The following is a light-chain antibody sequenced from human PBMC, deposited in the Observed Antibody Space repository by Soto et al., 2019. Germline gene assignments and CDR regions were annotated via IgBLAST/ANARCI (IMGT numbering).Light chain of an antibody. CDR3: QQRSDWTLT. J-gene: IGKJ5*01. V-gene: IGKV3-11*01. CDR1: QSVSSN. CDR2: GAS. Sequence: DIVLTQSPGTLSLSPWSRPTLSCTASQSVSSNLAWYQQKPGQAPRIIIYGASPRATGIPARFSASGSETDFTLTISGLENEDFAVYYCQQRSDWTLTFGQGTRLEIK.